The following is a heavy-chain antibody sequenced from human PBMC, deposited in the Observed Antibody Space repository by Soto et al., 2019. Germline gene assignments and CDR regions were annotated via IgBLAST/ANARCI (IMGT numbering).Heavy chain of an antibody. CDR1: GFTFSSYG. D-gene: IGHD3-10*01. CDR2: ISYDGSNK. V-gene: IGHV3-30*18. Sequence: GGSLRLSCAASGFTFSSYGMHWVRQAPGKGLEWVAVISYDGSNKYYADSVKGRFTISRDNSKNTLYLQMNSLRAEDTAVYYCAKDQYYGSGSYPADAFDIWGQGTMVTVSS. CDR3: AKDQYYGSGSYPADAFDI. J-gene: IGHJ3*02.